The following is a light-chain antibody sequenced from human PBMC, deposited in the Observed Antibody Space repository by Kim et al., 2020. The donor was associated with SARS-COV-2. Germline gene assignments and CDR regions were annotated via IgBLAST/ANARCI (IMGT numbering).Light chain of an antibody. CDR3: QQYDKLPYT. CDR2: DAS. CDR1: QDISNY. Sequence: SASVGDRVNITCQARQDISNYLNWYQQKPGKAPKLLIYDASNLETGVPSRFSGSGSGTDFTFTISSLQPEDIATYYCQQYDKLPYTFGQGTKLEI. J-gene: IGKJ2*01. V-gene: IGKV1-33*01.